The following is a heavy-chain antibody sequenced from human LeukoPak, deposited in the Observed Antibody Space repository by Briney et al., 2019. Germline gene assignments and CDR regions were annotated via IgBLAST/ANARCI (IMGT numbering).Heavy chain of an antibody. CDR1: VFTLSNYW. V-gene: IGHV3-74*03. Sequence: PGGSLRLSCAASVFTLSNYWMHWVRNALAQGLVWVRRISGDGSSITYADSMKGRFTISRDNDQNTLYLQMNRLRAEDTAVYYCAAELLGAFDIWGQGTMVTVSS. CDR3: AAELLGAFDI. J-gene: IGHJ3*02. CDR2: ISGDGSSI. D-gene: IGHD2-8*02.